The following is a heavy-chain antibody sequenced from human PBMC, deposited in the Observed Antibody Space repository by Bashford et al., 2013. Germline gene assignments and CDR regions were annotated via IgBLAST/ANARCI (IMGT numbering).Heavy chain of an antibody. V-gene: IGHV1-8*01. CDR2: MNPNTANT. CDR3: ARGLFRGHDPRSNWFDP. Sequence: ASVKVSCKASGYTFTSFDIHWVRQASGQGLQWMGWMNPNTANTVYAQRFQGRVTLTRNTSISTAYLDLTSLTSEDTAVYYCARGLFRGHDPRSNWFDPWGQGTLVTVSS. J-gene: IGHJ5*02. D-gene: IGHD1-1*01. CDR1: GYTFTSFD.